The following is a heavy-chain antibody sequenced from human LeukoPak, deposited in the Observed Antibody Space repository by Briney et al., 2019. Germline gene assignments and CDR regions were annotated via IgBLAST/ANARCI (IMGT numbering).Heavy chain of an antibody. CDR1: GFTFSSYS. V-gene: IGHV3-48*01. CDR2: ISSSSSTI. CDR3: ARTPRYFDWLLSNYFDY. Sequence: GGSLRLSCAASGFTFSSYSMNWVRQAPGKGLEWVSYISSSSSTIYYADSVKGRFTISRDNAKNSLYLQMNSLRAEDTAVYYRARTPRYFDWLLSNYFDYWGQGTLVTVSS. J-gene: IGHJ4*02. D-gene: IGHD3-9*01.